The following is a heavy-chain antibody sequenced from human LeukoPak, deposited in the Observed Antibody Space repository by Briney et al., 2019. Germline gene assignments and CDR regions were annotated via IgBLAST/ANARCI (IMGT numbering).Heavy chain of an antibody. CDR3: AKGGYCSSTSCYVGWFDP. CDR1: GFTFSSYV. CDR2: ISGGGGST. Sequence: GGSLRLSCAASGFTFSSYVMNWVRQAPGKGLEWVSVISGGGGSTYYADSVKGRFTISRDNSKNTLFLQMNSLRAEDTAVYYCAKGGYCSSTSCYVGWFDPWGQGTLVAVSS. J-gene: IGHJ5*02. D-gene: IGHD2-2*01. V-gene: IGHV3-23*01.